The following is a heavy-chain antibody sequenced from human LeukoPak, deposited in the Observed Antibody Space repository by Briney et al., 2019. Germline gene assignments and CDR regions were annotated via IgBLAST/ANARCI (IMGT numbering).Heavy chain of an antibody. CDR3: ARRSRDFWSGYYPSGY. D-gene: IGHD3-3*01. Sequence: SETLSLTCAVYGGPFSGYYWSWIRQPPGKGLEWIGEINHSGSTNYNPSLKSRVTISVDTSKNQFSLKLSSVTAADTAVYYCARRSRDFWSGYYPSGYWGQGTLVTVSS. V-gene: IGHV4-34*01. CDR2: INHSGST. CDR1: GGPFSGYY. J-gene: IGHJ4*02.